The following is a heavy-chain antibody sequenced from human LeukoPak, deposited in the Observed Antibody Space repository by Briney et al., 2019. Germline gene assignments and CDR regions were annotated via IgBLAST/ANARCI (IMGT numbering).Heavy chain of an antibody. J-gene: IGHJ4*02. Sequence: GGSLRLSCTTSGFTFRSFAMSWVRQAPGKGLEWVSSISGGGGSTYYADSVKGRFTISRDNSKNTLYLQMTSLRAEDTAVYYCAKITGSCFDYWGQGTLVTVSS. CDR2: ISGGGGST. CDR1: GFTFRSFA. D-gene: IGHD3-16*01. CDR3: AKITGSCFDY. V-gene: IGHV3-23*01.